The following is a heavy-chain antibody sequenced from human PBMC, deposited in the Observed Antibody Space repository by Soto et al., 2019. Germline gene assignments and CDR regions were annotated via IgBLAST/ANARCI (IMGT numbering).Heavy chain of an antibody. D-gene: IGHD3-3*01. J-gene: IGHJ6*02. CDR1: GGTFSSYA. Sequence: QVQMVQSGAAVNKPGSSVNVSCKASGGTFSSYAISWVRQSPGQGLEWMGGIIPIFGTANYAKKFQGRVTITADESTSTAYMELSSLRSEDTAVYYCARDGTFGVVITGRGYGMDVWGQGTTVTVSS. CDR3: ARDGTFGVVITGRGYGMDV. V-gene: IGHV1-69*01. CDR2: IIPIFGTA.